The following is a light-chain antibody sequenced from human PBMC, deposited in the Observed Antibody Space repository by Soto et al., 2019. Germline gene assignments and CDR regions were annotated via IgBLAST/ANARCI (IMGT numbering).Light chain of an antibody. CDR2: DVN. CDR1: SSDIGAYNF. CDR3: TSWTTSTTMI. Sequence: QSVLTQPASVSGSPGQSITNSCTGTSSDIGAYNFVSWYQQHPGKAPKLMLYDVNIRPSGVSNRFSGSKSGNTASLTISGLQAEDEADYYCTSWTTSTTMIFGGGTKVTVL. J-gene: IGLJ2*01. V-gene: IGLV2-14*03.